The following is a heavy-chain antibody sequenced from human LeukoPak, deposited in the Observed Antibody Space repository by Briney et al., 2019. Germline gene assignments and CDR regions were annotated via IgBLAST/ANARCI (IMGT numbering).Heavy chain of an antibody. Sequence: ASVKVSCKASGYTFTSYYMHWVRQAPGQGLEWMGLINPSGGTTRYAQKFQGRVTMTRDLSTSTDYMELSSLRSDDTAVYFCARDNSVGDYAWWFDPWGQGTLVTVSS. D-gene: IGHD1-26*01. CDR1: GYTFTSYY. CDR3: ARDNSVGDYAWWFDP. CDR2: INPSGGTT. J-gene: IGHJ5*02. V-gene: IGHV1-46*01.